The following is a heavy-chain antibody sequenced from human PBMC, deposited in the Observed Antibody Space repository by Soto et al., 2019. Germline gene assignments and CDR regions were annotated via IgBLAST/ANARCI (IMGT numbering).Heavy chain of an antibody. V-gene: IGHV3-30-3*01. CDR3: ARDSGMYYYDSSGYEWFDP. J-gene: IGHJ5*02. Sequence: QVQLVESGGGVVQPGRSLRLSCAASGFTFSSYAMHWVRQAPGKGLEWVAVISYDGSNKYYADSVKGRFTISRDNSKNTLYLQMNSLRAEDTAVYYCARDSGMYYYDSSGYEWFDPWGQGTLVTVSS. D-gene: IGHD3-22*01. CDR1: GFTFSSYA. CDR2: ISYDGSNK.